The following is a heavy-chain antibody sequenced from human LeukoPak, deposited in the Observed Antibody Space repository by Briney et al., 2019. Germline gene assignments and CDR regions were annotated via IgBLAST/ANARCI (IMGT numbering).Heavy chain of an antibody. Sequence: GASVKVSCKASGYTFTGYYMHWVRQAPGQGLEWMGWINPNSGGTNYAQKFQGRVTMTRDTSIGTAYMELSRLRSDDTAVYYCARSDYYDSSGYYTFDYWGQGTLVTVSS. CDR1: GYTFTGYY. CDR3: ARSDYYDSSGYYTFDY. J-gene: IGHJ4*02. V-gene: IGHV1-2*02. D-gene: IGHD3-22*01. CDR2: INPNSGGT.